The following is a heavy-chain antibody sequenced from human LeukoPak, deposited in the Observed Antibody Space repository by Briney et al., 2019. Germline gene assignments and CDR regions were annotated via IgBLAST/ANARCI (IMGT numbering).Heavy chain of an antibody. V-gene: IGHV3-9*01. J-gene: IGHJ4*02. CDR1: GFTFYDYA. CDR3: AKDTEAVAGTGGFDY. D-gene: IGHD6-19*01. Sequence: PGGSLRLSCAASGFTFYDYAMHWVRQAPGKGLEWVSGISWNSGSIGYADSVKGRFTISRDNAKNSLYLQMNSLRAEDTALYYCAKDTEAVAGTGGFDYWGQGTLVTVSS. CDR2: ISWNSGSI.